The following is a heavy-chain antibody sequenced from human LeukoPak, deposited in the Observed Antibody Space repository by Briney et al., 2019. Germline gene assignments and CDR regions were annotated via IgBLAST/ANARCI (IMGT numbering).Heavy chain of an antibody. J-gene: IGHJ4*02. Sequence: GGSLRLSCGASGFTFNTYNMNWVRQAPGKGLEWISYISSSSSTMYYGDSVRGRFTISRDNAKNSLYLQMNSLRDEDTAVYYCARNYYYFDYWGQGTLVTVSS. D-gene: IGHD3-10*01. CDR3: ARNYYYFDY. CDR2: ISSSSSTM. V-gene: IGHV3-48*02. CDR1: GFTFNTYN.